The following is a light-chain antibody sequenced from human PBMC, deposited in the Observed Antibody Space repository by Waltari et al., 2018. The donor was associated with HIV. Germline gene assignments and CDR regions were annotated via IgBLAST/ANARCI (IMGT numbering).Light chain of an antibody. V-gene: IGLV3-10*01. CDR1: ALPTKY. Sequence: SYELTQPPSVSVSPGQTARITCSGDALPTKYAYWYQQRSGKAPVLVIYDDTKRPSGIPERFSGASSGTMATLTITGAQVEDEADYYCDSTVSSVDHRGVFGGGTKVTVL. CDR2: DDT. CDR3: DSTVSSVDHRGV. J-gene: IGLJ3*02.